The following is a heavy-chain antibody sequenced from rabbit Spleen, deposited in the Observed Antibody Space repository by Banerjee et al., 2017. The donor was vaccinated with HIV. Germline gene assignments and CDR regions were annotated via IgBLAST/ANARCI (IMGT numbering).Heavy chain of an antibody. CDR2: IDPVFGIS. CDR1: GVSFSVNP. D-gene: IGHD4-1*01. J-gene: IGHJ4*01. V-gene: IGHV1S47*01. Sequence: QEQLVESGGGLVKPGASLTLTCKASGVSFSVNPICWVRQAPGKGLEWIACIDPVFGISNYASWVNGRFTISRDNAQNTVDLQINSLTAADTATYFCARDLAGVIGWNFNLWGPGTLVTVS. CDR3: ARDLAGVIGWNFNL.